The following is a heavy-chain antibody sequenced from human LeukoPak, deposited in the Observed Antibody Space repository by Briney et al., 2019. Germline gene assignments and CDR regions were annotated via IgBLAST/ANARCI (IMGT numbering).Heavy chain of an antibody. V-gene: IGHV1-2*02. J-gene: IGHJ4*02. D-gene: IGHD2-2*01. Sequence: ASVKVSCKASGYTFTGYYMLWVRQAPGQGLEWMGWINPNSGGTNYAQKFQGRVTMTRDTSISTAYMELSRLRSDDTAVYYCARMPKYQLLALDYWGQGTLVTVSS. CDR3: ARMPKYQLLALDY. CDR2: INPNSGGT. CDR1: GYTFTGYY.